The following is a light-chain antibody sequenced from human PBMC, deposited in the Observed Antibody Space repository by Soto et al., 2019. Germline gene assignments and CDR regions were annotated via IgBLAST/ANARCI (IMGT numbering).Light chain of an antibody. J-gene: IGLJ1*01. CDR3: SSYTSGSTPYV. CDR1: SSYVVGYNY. CDR2: EFS. Sequence: QSVLTHPASVSWSPGHSITISFTGTSSYVVGYNYFSCYQQHPVKAPKLMIYEFSNRPSGVSNRFSGSKSGNTSSLTISGLKAEDEADYYCSSYTSGSTPYVFGTGTKVTVL. V-gene: IGLV2-14*01.